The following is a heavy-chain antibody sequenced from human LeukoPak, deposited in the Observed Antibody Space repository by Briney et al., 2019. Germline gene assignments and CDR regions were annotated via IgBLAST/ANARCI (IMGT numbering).Heavy chain of an antibody. D-gene: IGHD4-17*01. CDR2: INPNSGGT. CDR3: RTDRYGDYGDYIDY. Sequence: ASVKVSCKASGYTFTGYYMRWVRQAPGQGLEWMGWINPNSGGTNYEQKFQGRVTMTRDTSISTAYMELSRLRSDDTAVYYCRTDRYGDYGDYIDYWGQGTLVTVSS. V-gene: IGHV1-2*02. CDR1: GYTFTGYY. J-gene: IGHJ4*02.